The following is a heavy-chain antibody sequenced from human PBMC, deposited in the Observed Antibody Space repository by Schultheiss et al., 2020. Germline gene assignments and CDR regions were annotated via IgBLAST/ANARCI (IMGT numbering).Heavy chain of an antibody. CDR3: ARDRSLGA. CDR2: ISYSGST. D-gene: IGHD3-16*01. CDR1: GGSISSGDYY. Sequence: SQTLSLTCTVSGGSISSGDYYWSWIRQPPGKGLEWIGYISYSGSTNYNPSLKSRVSISIDTSRKQFSLKVNSVTAADTAVYYCARDRSLGAWGQGTLVTVSS. V-gene: IGHV4-61*08. J-gene: IGHJ4*02.